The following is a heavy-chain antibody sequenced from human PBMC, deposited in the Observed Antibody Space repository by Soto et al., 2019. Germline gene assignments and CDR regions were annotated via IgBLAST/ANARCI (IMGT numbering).Heavy chain of an antibody. CDR2: ISTSSSYI. V-gene: IGHV3-21*01. J-gene: IGHJ6*02. CDR3: ARYPDYGMDV. CDR1: GFTFSIYY. Sequence: PRGSLLLSCAASGFTFSIYYMSWVRQAPGKGLEWVSSISTSSSYIYYADSVKGRFSISKDNARNSVYLQMNSLRAEDTSVYFCARYPDYGMDVWGQGTTVTVSS.